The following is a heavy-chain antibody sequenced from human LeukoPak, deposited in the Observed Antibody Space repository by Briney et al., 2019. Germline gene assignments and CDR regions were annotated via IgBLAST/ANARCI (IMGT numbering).Heavy chain of an antibody. Sequence: PGGSLRLSCTGSGFTFGDYAISWFRQAPGKGLEWVGLMRSEAFDGTTEYAASVKGRFTISRDDSKDIVYLQMNSLKTEDTAVYYCTRGGGGLTWTYKDMLTGSGVHYWGQGTLVTVSS. CDR3: TRGGGGLTWTYKDMLTGSGVHY. J-gene: IGHJ4*02. CDR2: MRSEAFDGTT. D-gene: IGHD3-9*01. CDR1: GFTFGDYA. V-gene: IGHV3-49*03.